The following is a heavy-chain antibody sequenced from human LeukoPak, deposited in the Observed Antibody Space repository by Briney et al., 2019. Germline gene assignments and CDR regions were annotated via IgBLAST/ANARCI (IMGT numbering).Heavy chain of an antibody. CDR1: RFTFSNYW. J-gene: IGHJ4*02. CDR2: INGDGGST. Sequence: GGSLRLSCAASRFTFSNYWMHWVRQVPGEGLVWVSRINGDGGSTSYADSVKGRFTISRDNAKSTLYLQMNSLRAEDTAVYYCASYISGSYGLEYWGQGTPVTVSS. V-gene: IGHV3-74*01. D-gene: IGHD1-26*01. CDR3: ASYISGSYGLEY.